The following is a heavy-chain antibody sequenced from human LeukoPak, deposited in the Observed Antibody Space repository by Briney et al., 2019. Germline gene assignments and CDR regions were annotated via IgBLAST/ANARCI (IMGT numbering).Heavy chain of an antibody. CDR1: GFTFTSSA. Sequence: GASVKVSCTASGFTFTSSAMQWVRQARGQRLEWIGWIVVGSGNTNYAQKFQERVTITRDMSTSTAYMELSSLRSEDTAVYYCAAAYYYDSSGYYRLDYWGQGTLVTVSS. V-gene: IGHV1-58*02. D-gene: IGHD3-22*01. J-gene: IGHJ4*02. CDR3: AAAYYYDSSGYYRLDY. CDR2: IVVGSGNT.